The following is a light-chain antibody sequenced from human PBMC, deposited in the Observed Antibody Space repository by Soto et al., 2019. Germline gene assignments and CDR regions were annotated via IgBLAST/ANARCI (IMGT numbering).Light chain of an antibody. Sequence: EIVLTQSPCTLSLSPGERANLSCRASQSVSSSHLAWYQQKPGQAPSLLIYDASSRATGIPARFSGSGSGTDFTLTISRLQHEDFAVFYCQQYGSSPLTFGGGTKVDI. V-gene: IGKV3-20*01. J-gene: IGKJ4*01. CDR1: QSVSSSH. CDR3: QQYGSSPLT. CDR2: DAS.